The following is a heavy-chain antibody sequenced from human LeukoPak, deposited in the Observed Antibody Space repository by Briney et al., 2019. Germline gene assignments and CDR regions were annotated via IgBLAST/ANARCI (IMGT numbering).Heavy chain of an antibody. CDR2: IYYSGST. Sequence: PSETLSLTCTVSGGSISSYYWSWIRQPPGKGLEWIGYIYYSGSTNYNPSLKSRVTISVDTSKNQFSLKLSSVTAADTAVYYCARDRGLSYAFDIWGQGTMVTVSS. CDR3: ARDRGLSYAFDI. J-gene: IGHJ3*02. CDR1: GGSISSYY. V-gene: IGHV4-59*01. D-gene: IGHD3-10*01.